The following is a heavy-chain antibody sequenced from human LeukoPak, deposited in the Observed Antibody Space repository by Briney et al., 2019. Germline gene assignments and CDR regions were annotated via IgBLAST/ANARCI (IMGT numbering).Heavy chain of an antibody. CDR1: GFTFSDYY. Sequence: GGSLRLSCLASGFTFSDYYMSWIRQAPGKGLEWVSAIGTAGDTYYPGSVKGRFTISRENAKNSLYLQMNSLRAGDTAVYYCARGGRYFDWLLPDFDYWGQGTLVTVSS. D-gene: IGHD3-9*01. J-gene: IGHJ4*02. V-gene: IGHV3-13*01. CDR2: IGTAGDT. CDR3: ARGGRYFDWLLPDFDY.